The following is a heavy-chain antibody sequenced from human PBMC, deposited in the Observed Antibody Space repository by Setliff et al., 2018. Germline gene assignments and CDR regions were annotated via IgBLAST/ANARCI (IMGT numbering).Heavy chain of an antibody. CDR1: GFTLSGSA. J-gene: IGHJ6*03. Sequence: PGGSLRLSCAASGFTLSGSAMHWVREASGKGLEWVGRIRSKANSYATAYAASVKGRFTISRDDSKNTAYLQMNSLKTEDTAVYYCTRLRITAPLHDYMDVWGKGTTVTVSS. CDR2: IRSKANSYAT. V-gene: IGHV3-73*01. CDR3: TRLRITAPLHDYMDV. D-gene: IGHD1-20*01.